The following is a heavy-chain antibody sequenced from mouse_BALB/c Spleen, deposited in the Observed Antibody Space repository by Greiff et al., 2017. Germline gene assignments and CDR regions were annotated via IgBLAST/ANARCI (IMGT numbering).Heavy chain of an antibody. J-gene: IGHJ4*01. D-gene: IGHD2-10*01. V-gene: IGHV1-54*01. CDR2: INPGSGGT. CDR1: GYAFTNYL. CDR3: ARRAYYGNYDAMDY. Sequence: QVQLQQSGAELVRPGTSVKVSCKASGYAFTNYLIEWVKQRPGQGLEWIGVINPGSGGTNYNEKFKGKATLTADKSSSTAYMQLSSLTSDDSAVYFCARRAYYGNYDAMDYWGQGTSVTVSS.